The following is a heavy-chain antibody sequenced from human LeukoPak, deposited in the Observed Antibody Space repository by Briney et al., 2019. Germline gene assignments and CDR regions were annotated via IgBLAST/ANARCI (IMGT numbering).Heavy chain of an antibody. Sequence: GRSLRLSCAASGFTFSSYGMHWVRQAPGKGLEWVAVIWYDGSNKYYADSVKGRFTISRDNSKNTLYLQMNSLRAEDTAVYYCASAKVGATYLDYWGQGTLVTVSS. CDR1: GFTFSSYG. V-gene: IGHV3-33*01. J-gene: IGHJ4*02. D-gene: IGHD1-26*01. CDR2: IWYDGSNK. CDR3: ASAKVGATYLDY.